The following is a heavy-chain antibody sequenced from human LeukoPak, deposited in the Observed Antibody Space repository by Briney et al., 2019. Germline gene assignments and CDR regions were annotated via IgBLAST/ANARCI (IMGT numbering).Heavy chain of an antibody. J-gene: IGHJ6*03. Sequence: GRSLRLSCAASGFTFSRYGMHWVRQAPGKGLEWVANIKQDGSEKYYVDSVKGRFTISRDNAKNSLYLQMNSLRAEDTAVYYCAREGYSSSWYYYYYYMDVWGKGTTVTISS. D-gene: IGHD6-13*01. CDR2: IKQDGSEK. V-gene: IGHV3-7*01. CDR3: AREGYSSSWYYYYYYMDV. CDR1: GFTFSRYG.